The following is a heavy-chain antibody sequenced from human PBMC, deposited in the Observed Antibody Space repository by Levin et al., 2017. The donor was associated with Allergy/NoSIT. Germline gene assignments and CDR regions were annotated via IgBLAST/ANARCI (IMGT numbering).Heavy chain of an antibody. D-gene: IGHD3-3*01. CDR2: ISYDGSNK. Sequence: HSGGSLRLSCAASGFTFSSYGMHWVRQAPGKGLEWVAVISYDGSNKYYADSVKGRFTTSRDNSKNTLYLQMNSLRAEDTAVYYCAKDARYDFWSGYPNNWFDPWGQGTLVTVSS. CDR1: GFTFSSYG. CDR3: AKDARYDFWSGYPNNWFDP. V-gene: IGHV3-30*18. J-gene: IGHJ5*02.